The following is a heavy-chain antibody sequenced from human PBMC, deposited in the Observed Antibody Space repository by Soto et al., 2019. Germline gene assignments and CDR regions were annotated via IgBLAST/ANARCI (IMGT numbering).Heavy chain of an antibody. CDR2: ISSGSKTI. Sequence: EGSLRLSCAASGFTFSGYSVNWVRQAPGKGLEWVSYISSGSKTIYYAESVKGRFTVSRDNARNSQYLQMNSLRDEDTAVYYCAREDILGVRSFDYWGQGTLVTVSS. D-gene: IGHD3-9*01. V-gene: IGHV3-48*02. CDR1: GFTFSGYS. J-gene: IGHJ4*02. CDR3: AREDILGVRSFDY.